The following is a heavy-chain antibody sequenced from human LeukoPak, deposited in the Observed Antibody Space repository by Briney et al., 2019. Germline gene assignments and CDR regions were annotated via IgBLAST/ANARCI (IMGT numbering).Heavy chain of an antibody. CDR2: INPNSGGT. D-gene: IGHD6-13*01. CDR3: ARESAQQLVLFGKRPHRQMLDY. J-gene: IGHJ4*02. Sequence: PQASVKVSCKASGYTFTGYYMHWVRQAPGQGLEWMGWINPNSGGTNYAQKFQGRVTMTRDTSISTAYMELSRLRSDDTAVYYCARESAQQLVLFGKRPHRQMLDYWGQGTLVTVSS. CDR1: GYTFTGYY. V-gene: IGHV1-2*02.